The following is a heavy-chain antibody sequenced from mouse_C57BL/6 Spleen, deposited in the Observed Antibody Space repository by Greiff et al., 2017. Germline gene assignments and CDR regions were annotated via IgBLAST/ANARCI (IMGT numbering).Heavy chain of an antibody. CDR3: ARSDYDYDGDY. CDR1: GYTFTDYY. D-gene: IGHD2-4*01. V-gene: IGHV1-19*01. J-gene: IGHJ4*01. CDR2: INPYNGGT. Sequence: EVQLQQSGPVLVKPGASVKMSCKASGYTFTDYYMNWVKQSHGKSLEWIGVINPYNGGTSYNQKFKGKATLTVDKSSSTAYMELNSLTSEDSAVYYCARSDYDYDGDYWGQGTSVTVSS.